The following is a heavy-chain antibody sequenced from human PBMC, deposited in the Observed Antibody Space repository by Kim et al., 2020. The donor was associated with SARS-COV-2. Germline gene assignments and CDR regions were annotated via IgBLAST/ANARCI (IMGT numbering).Heavy chain of an antibody. CDR2: IKSKTDGGTT. J-gene: IGHJ4*02. Sequence: GGSLRLSCAASGFTFSNAWMSWVRQAPGKGLEWVGRIKSKTDGGTTDYAAPVKGRFTISRDDSKNTLYLQMNSLKTEDTAVYYCTTDGFYGPFRGPGVVVITQDEYWGQGTLVTVSS. V-gene: IGHV3-15*01. D-gene: IGHD3-22*01. CDR1: GFTFSNAW. CDR3: TTDGFYGPFRGPGVVVITQDEY.